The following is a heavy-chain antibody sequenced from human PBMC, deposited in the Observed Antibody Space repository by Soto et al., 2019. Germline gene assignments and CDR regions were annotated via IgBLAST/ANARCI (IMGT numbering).Heavy chain of an antibody. CDR3: ARREIGFDY. CDR2: IYYSGST. J-gene: IGHJ4*02. V-gene: IGHV4-39*01. Sequence: SATLSITCTVSGGSISSSSYYWGWIRQPPGKGLEWIGSIYYSGSTYYNPSLKSRVTISVDTSKNQFSLKLSSVTAADTAVYYCARREIGFDYWGQGTLVTVSS. CDR1: GGSISSSSYY.